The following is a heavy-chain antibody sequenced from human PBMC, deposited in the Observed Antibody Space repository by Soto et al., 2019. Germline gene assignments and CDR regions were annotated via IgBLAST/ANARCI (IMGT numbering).Heavy chain of an antibody. Sequence: ASVKVSCKASGYTFTSYGISWVRQAPGQGVGWMGWISAYNGNTNYAQKLQGRVTMTPDTSTSTAYMELRSLRSDDTAVYYCATLADSSGWSGGYYYYGIDVWGQGTTVTVSS. D-gene: IGHD6-19*01. V-gene: IGHV1-18*01. CDR3: ATLADSSGWSGGYYYYGIDV. J-gene: IGHJ6*02. CDR1: GYTFTSYG. CDR2: ISAYNGNT.